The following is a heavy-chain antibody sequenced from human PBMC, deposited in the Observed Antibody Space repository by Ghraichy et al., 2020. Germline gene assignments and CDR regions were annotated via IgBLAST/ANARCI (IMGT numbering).Heavy chain of an antibody. D-gene: IGHD3-22*01. CDR3: AKDSHDSSGYYYYYDMDV. CDR2: ISYDGNNE. J-gene: IGHJ6*02. CDR1: GFSLSNYG. Sequence: GGSLRLSCAASGFSLSNYGMYWVRQAPGKGLEWVALISYDGNNEYYADSVEGRFTISTDNSKNTLYLQMNSLRPEDTAVYYCAKDSHDSSGYYYYYDMDVWRQRTTLTVSS. V-gene: IGHV3-30*18.